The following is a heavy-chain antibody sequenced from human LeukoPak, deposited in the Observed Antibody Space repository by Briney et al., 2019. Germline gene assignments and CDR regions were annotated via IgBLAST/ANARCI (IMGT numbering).Heavy chain of an antibody. CDR1: GYTFTSYD. J-gene: IGHJ4*02. CDR2: MNPYSVNT. CDR3: ARGYYESSGYYFDY. D-gene: IGHD3-22*01. V-gene: IGHV1-8*01. Sequence: GASVKVSCKASGYTFTSYDINWVRQATGQGLEWMGWMNPYSVNTVYAQKFQGRVTMTRNTSTSTAYMDLSSPRSEDTAVYYCARGYYESSGYYFDYWGQGTLVTVSS.